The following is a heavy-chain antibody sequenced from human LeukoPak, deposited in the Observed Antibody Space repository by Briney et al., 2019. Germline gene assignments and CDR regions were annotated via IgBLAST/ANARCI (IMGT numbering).Heavy chain of an antibody. Sequence: SETLSLTCTVSGYSISSGYYWGWIRQPPGKGLEWIGSIYHSGSTYYNPSLKSRVTISVDTSKNQFSLKLSSVTAADTAVYYCARAGGNHGILYYYYYMDVWGKGTTVAVSS. V-gene: IGHV4-38-2*02. CDR1: GYSISSGYY. J-gene: IGHJ6*03. CDR2: IYHSGST. CDR3: ARAGGNHGILYYYYYMDV. D-gene: IGHD3-16*01.